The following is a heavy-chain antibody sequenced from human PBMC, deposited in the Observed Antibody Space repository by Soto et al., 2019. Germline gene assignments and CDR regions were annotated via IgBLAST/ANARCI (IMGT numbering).Heavy chain of an antibody. CDR2: ISAYNGNT. V-gene: IGHV1-18*01. J-gene: IGHJ5*02. D-gene: IGHD2-15*01. CDR1: GYTFTSYG. CDR3: ARRYCSGGSCRRGSWFDP. Sequence: ASVKVSCKASGYTFTSYGISWVRQAPEKGLEWMGWISAYNGNTNYAQKLQGRVTMTTDTSTSTAYMELRSLRSDDTAVYYCARRYCSGGSCRRGSWFDPWGQGTLVTVSS.